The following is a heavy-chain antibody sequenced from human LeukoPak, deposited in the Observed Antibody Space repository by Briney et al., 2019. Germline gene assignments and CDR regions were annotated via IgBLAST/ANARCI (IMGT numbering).Heavy chain of an antibody. CDR3: AKASDYDILTGSN. CDR2: ISGSGGNT. Sequence: GGSLRLSCAASGFTFSSYAMSWVRQAPGKGLEWVSAISGSGGNTYYADSVKGRFTISRDNSKNTLYLQMNSLRAEDTAVYYCAKASDYDILTGSNWGQGTLATVSS. CDR1: GFTFSSYA. V-gene: IGHV3-23*01. D-gene: IGHD3-9*01. J-gene: IGHJ4*02.